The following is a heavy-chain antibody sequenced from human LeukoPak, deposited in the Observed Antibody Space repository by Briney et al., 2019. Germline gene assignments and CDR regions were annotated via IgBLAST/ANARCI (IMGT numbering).Heavy chain of an antibody. CDR1: GLTFSSYT. Sequence: PGGSLRLSCAASGLTFSSYTMNWVRQAPGKGLEWVSSISSSSSYIYYADSVKGRFTISRDNAKNSLYLQMNSLRAGDTAVYYCARDLRQTTHTRPRSFDYWGQGTLVTASS. CDR3: ARDLRQTTHTRPRSFDY. V-gene: IGHV3-21*01. D-gene: IGHD1-14*01. J-gene: IGHJ4*02. CDR2: ISSSSSYI.